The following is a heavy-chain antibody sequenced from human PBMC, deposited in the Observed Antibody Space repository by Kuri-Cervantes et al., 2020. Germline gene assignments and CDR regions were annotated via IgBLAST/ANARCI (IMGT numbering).Heavy chain of an antibody. CDR1: GGSISSGDYY. CDR3: ASARYSYDFDY. V-gene: IGHV4-30-4*08. D-gene: IGHD5-18*01. Sequence: SETLSLTCTVSGGSISSGDYYWSWIRQPPGKGLEYIGYIYNTGSTFYNPSLKSPFTISIDTSKNQFSLKLSSVTAADTAVYYCASARYSYDFDYWGQGTLVTVSS. J-gene: IGHJ4*02. CDR2: IYNTGST.